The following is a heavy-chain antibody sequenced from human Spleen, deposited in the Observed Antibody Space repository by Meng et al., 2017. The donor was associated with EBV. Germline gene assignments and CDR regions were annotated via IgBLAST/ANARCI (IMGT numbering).Heavy chain of an antibody. V-gene: IGHV7-4-1*02. D-gene: IGHD3-22*01. CDR1: GYTFTNYD. Sequence: QVDQVQSGSGLKKPGASVKVSCKASGYTFTNYDMNWVRQAPGQGLEWMGWINTNTGNPTYAQGFTGRFVFSLDTSVSTAYLQISSLKAEDTAVYYCARQGRSDYYDSSGSDYWGQGTLVTVPS. CDR2: INTNTGNP. J-gene: IGHJ4*02. CDR3: ARQGRSDYYDSSGSDY.